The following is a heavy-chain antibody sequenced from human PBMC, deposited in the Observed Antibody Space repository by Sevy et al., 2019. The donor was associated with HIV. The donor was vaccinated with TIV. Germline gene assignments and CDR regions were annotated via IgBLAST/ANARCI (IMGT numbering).Heavy chain of an antibody. CDR2: IIPIFGTA. D-gene: IGHD5-12*01. CDR3: ARDKGGYALDAFDI. J-gene: IGHJ3*02. CDR1: GGTFSSYA. V-gene: IGHV1-69*13. Sequence: ASVKVSCKASGGTFSSYAISWVRQAPGQGLEWMGGIIPIFGTANYAQKFQGRVTITADESTSTAYMELSSLRSEDTAVYYCARDKGGYALDAFDIWGQGTMVTVSS.